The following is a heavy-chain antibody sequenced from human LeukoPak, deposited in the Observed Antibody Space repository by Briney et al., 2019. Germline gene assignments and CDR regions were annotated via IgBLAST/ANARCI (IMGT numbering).Heavy chain of an antibody. J-gene: IGHJ4*02. Sequence: GGSLRLSCVASGFTFSSSWMSWVRQAPGKGLEWVANIKQDGSEKNYVDSVKGRFTISRDNAKKPLYLQLNSLRAEDTAVYYCAREGGVLDYFEYWGQGTLVTVSS. CDR1: GFTFSSSW. V-gene: IGHV3-7*01. CDR2: IKQDGSEK. CDR3: AREGGVLDYFEY. D-gene: IGHD2-8*02.